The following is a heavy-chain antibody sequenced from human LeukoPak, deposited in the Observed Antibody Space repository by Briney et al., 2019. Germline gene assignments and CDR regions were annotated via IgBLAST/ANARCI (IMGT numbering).Heavy chain of an antibody. D-gene: IGHD2-2*01. J-gene: IGHJ4*02. CDR2: IIPIFGTA. Sequence: SVKVSCKASGGTFSSYAISWVRQAPGQGLEWMGRIIPIFGTANYAQKFQGRVTITTDESTSTAYMELSSLRSEDTAVYYCARAPDSTMYYFDYWGQGTLVTVSS. CDR1: GGTFSSYA. CDR3: ARAPDSTMYYFDY. V-gene: IGHV1-69*05.